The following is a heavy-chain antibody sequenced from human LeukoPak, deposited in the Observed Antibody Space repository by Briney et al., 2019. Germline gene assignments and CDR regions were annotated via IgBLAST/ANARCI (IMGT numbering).Heavy chain of an antibody. D-gene: IGHD3-10*01. V-gene: IGHV4-34*01. Sequence: SETLSLTCAVYGGSFSGCYWSWIRQPPGKGLEWIGEINHSGSTNYNPSLKSRVTISVDTSKNQFSLKLSSVTAADTAVYYCARGGPGRLWFGSSNWFDPWGQGTLVTVSS. CDR3: ARGGPGRLWFGSSNWFDP. CDR1: GGSFSGCY. CDR2: INHSGST. J-gene: IGHJ5*02.